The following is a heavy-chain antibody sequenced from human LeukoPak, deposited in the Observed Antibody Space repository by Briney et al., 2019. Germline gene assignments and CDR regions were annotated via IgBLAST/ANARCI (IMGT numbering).Heavy chain of an antibody. Sequence: RGSLRLSCAASGFTFSSYAMSWVRQAPGKGLEWVSAISGSGGSTYYADSVKGRFTISRDNSKNTLYLQMNSLRAEDTAVYYCAKLLYGDYAPPDYWGQGTLVTVSS. CDR2: ISGSGGST. D-gene: IGHD4-17*01. CDR1: GFTFSSYA. V-gene: IGHV3-23*01. J-gene: IGHJ4*02. CDR3: AKLLYGDYAPPDY.